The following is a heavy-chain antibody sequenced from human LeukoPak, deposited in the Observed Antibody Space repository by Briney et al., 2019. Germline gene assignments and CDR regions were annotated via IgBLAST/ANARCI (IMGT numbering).Heavy chain of an antibody. D-gene: IGHD6-19*01. CDR1: GDSVSTNSVA. CDR2: TCYRSKWYY. V-gene: IGHV6-1*01. J-gene: IGHJ4*02. CDR3: ARDSNGWTFDY. Sequence: SQTLSLTCAIAGDSVSTNSVAWNWIRQSPSRGLEWLGRTCYRSKWYYDFALSVKSRITINPDTSKNQFSLHLNSVTPEDTAAYYCARDSNGWTFDYWGQGILVTVSS.